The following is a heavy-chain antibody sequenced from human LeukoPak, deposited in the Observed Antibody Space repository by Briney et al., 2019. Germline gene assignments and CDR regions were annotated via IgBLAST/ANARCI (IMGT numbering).Heavy chain of an antibody. CDR1: GFTFSSHA. Sequence: GGSLRLSCAASGFTFSSHAMHWVRQAPGKGLEWVAIMSNDGSKKFYADSLKVRFTISRDNSKNTLYLQMNSLRSEDTAVYFCARDGSVLRFLEWLFFLDYWGQGTLVTVSS. D-gene: IGHD3-3*01. CDR2: MSNDGSKK. V-gene: IGHV3-30*01. J-gene: IGHJ4*02. CDR3: ARDGSVLRFLEWLFFLDY.